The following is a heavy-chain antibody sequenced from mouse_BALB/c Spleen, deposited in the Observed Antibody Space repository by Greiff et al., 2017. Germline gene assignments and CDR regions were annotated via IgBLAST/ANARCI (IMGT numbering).Heavy chain of an antibody. V-gene: IGHV1-69*02. J-gene: IGHJ2*01. CDR3: TRRDGNSFDY. CDR1: GYTFTSYW. CDR2: IYPSDSYT. D-gene: IGHD2-1*01. Sequence: QVQLKQPGAELVRPGASVKLSCKASGYTFTSYWINWVKQRPGQGLEWIGNIYPSDSYTNYNQKFKDKATLTVDKSSSTAYMQLSSPTSEDSAVYYCTRRDGNSFDYWGQGTTLTVSS.